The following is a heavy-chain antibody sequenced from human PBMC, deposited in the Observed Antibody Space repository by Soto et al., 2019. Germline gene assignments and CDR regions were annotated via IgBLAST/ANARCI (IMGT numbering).Heavy chain of an antibody. CDR2: IHNSGNT. CDR1: GGSITNYY. V-gene: IGHV4-59*01. J-gene: IGHJ3*01. Sequence: SETLSLTCTVPGGSITNYYWTWIRQLPGMRLEWIAHIHNSGNTNSNPSLKSRVTISMDTSKNQISLRLTSVTAADTAMYYCARLQYTVVTPIDLWGQGTMVTVS. CDR3: ARLQYTVVTPIDL. D-gene: IGHD2-21*02.